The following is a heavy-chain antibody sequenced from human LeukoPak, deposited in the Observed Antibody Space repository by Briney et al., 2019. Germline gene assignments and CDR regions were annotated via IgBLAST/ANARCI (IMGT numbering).Heavy chain of an antibody. Sequence: SETLSLTCAVYGGSFSGYYWSWIRKPPGKGLEWIGEINHSGSTNYNPSLKSRVTMSVDTSKNQFSLNLRSVTAADTAVYYCARDFAPPMDVWGQGTTVTVSS. CDR1: GGSFSGYY. CDR2: INHSGST. CDR3: ARDFAPPMDV. J-gene: IGHJ6*02. V-gene: IGHV4-34*01.